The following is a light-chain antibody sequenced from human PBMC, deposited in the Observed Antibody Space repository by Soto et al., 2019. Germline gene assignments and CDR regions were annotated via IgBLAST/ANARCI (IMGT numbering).Light chain of an antibody. CDR3: GTWDTSLSGYV. V-gene: IGLV1-51*01. CDR2: DNN. J-gene: IGLJ1*01. Sequence: QSVLTQPPSVSAAPGQKVTICFSGSSSSTGTNSVSWYQQLPGKAPKVLIYDNNKRPPEIPDRFSGSKSGTSATLGITGLQTGDEADYYCGTWDTSLSGYVFGTGTKVTVL. CDR1: SSSTGTNS.